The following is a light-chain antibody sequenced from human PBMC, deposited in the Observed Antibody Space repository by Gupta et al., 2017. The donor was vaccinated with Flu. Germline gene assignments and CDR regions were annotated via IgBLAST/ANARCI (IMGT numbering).Light chain of an antibody. CDR2: AAT. CDR3: QQTNTSPLT. J-gene: IGKJ5*01. CDR1: QDIDTW. Sequence: IQLTQSPSSVSASVGDRVTITCRASQDIDTWLAWYQHKPGTAPKLLIYAATTLHRGVPSTFSGSGSGTDFTLTISNFQPEDVATYYCQQTNTSPLTFGPGTRLDIK. V-gene: IGKV1-12*01.